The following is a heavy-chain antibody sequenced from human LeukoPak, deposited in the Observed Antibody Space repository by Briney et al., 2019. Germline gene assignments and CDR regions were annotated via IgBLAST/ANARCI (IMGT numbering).Heavy chain of an antibody. V-gene: IGHV1-69*13. Sequence: VASVKVSCKASGGTFSSYAISWVRQAPGQGLEWMGGIIPIFGTANYAQKFQGRVTITADESTSTAYMELSSLRSEDTAVYYCARDGGSSWYTNWFDPWGQGTLVTVSS. J-gene: IGHJ5*02. CDR3: ARDGGSSWYTNWFDP. D-gene: IGHD6-13*01. CDR1: GGTFSSYA. CDR2: IIPIFGTA.